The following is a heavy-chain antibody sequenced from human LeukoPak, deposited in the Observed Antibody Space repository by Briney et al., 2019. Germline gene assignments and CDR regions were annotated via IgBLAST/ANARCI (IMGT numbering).Heavy chain of an antibody. CDR1: GYTFTGYY. J-gene: IGHJ4*02. CDR3: ARLLYLVGGTYFGY. Sequence: GASVKVSCKASGYTFTGYYMHWVRQAPGQGLEWMGWINPNSGGTDYAQRFQGRVTMTRDTSINTAYMDLNRLRSDDTAVYYCARLLYLVGGTYFGYWGQGTLVTVSS. D-gene: IGHD4-23*01. CDR2: INPNSGGT. V-gene: IGHV1-2*02.